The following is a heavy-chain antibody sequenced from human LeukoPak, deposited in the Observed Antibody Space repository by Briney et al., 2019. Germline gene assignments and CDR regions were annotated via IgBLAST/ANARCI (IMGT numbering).Heavy chain of an antibody. CDR2: IYSGGST. CDR1: GFTVSSNY. V-gene: IGHV3-66*02. J-gene: IGHJ5*02. Sequence: PGGSLRLSCAASGFTVSSNYMSWVRQAPGKGLEWVSVIYSGGSTYYADSVKGRFTISRDNSKNTLYLQMNSLRAEDTAVYYCARVVVRGVFWFDPWGQGTLVTVS. CDR3: ARVVVRGVFWFDP. D-gene: IGHD3-10*01.